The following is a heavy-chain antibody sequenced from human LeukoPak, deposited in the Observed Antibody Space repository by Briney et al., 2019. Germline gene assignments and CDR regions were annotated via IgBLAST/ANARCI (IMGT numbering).Heavy chain of an antibody. V-gene: IGHV1-24*01. J-gene: IGHJ5*02. Sequence: ASVKVSCKVSGYTLTELSMHWVRQAPGKGLEWMGRFDPEDGETIYAQKFQGRVTMTEDTSTNTAYMELSSLRSEDTAVYYCARAAKDITMVRDNWFDPWGQGTLVTVSS. CDR1: GYTLTELS. CDR3: ARAAKDITMVRDNWFDP. CDR2: FDPEDGET. D-gene: IGHD3-10*01.